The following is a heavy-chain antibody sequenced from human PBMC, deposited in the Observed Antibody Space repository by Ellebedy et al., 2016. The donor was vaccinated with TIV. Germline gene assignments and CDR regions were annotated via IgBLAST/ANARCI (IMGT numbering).Heavy chain of an antibody. J-gene: IGHJ5*02. CDR3: ARDPLGPRFLPGDPP. Sequence: GGSLRLXXTASGFSLNDYYMSWIRQAPGKGLELVSYTTSSGVSIYYADSVKGRFSISRDTARESLYLQMNSLRAEDSAIYYCARDPLGPRFLPGDPPWGQGTLVTVSS. D-gene: IGHD1-14*01. CDR1: GFSLNDYY. CDR2: TTSSGVSI. V-gene: IGHV3-11*01.